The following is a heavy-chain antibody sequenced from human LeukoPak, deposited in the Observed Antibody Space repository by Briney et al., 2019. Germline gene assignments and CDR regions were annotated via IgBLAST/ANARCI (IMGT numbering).Heavy chain of an antibody. CDR2: ISWNSGSI. CDR1: GFTFDDYA. V-gene: IGHV3-9*01. D-gene: IGHD3-16*01. J-gene: IGHJ4*02. Sequence: GGSLRLSCAASGFTFDDYAMHWVRQAPGKGLEWVSGISWNSGSIGYADCVKGRFTISRDNAKISLYLQMNSLRAEDTALYYCAKARKPHPTQLGRGAWGAGFDYWGQGTLVTVSS. CDR3: AKARKPHPTQLGRGAWGAGFDY.